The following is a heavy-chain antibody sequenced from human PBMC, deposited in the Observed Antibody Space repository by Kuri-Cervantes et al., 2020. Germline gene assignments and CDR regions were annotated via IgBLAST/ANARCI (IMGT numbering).Heavy chain of an antibody. V-gene: IGHV1-69*13. J-gene: IGHJ6*03. CDR1: GGTFSNYV. Sequence: SVKVSCKASGGTFSNYVITWVRQAPGLGLEWMGGIIPMLGTANYAQKFQDRVTITVDDSTSTAYMELSSLRSEDTAVYYCARGRHYYDILTVYYYYMDVWGKGTTVTVSS. D-gene: IGHD3-9*01. CDR3: ARGRHYYDILTVYYYYMDV. CDR2: IIPMLGTA.